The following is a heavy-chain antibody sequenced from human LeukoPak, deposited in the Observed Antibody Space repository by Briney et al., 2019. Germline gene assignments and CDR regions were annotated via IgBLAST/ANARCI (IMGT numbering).Heavy chain of an antibody. D-gene: IGHD1-1*01. J-gene: IGHJ4*02. CDR3: AKDRYGYTTSSGDY. V-gene: IGHV3-23*01. CDR2: ISGSGGAP. CDR1: GFPFSTYA. Sequence: GGSLRLSCAASGFPFSTYAVSWVRQAPGMGLEWVSAISGSGGAPYYAASVKGRFTISRDNSKNTLYLQMNSLRAEDTAVYYCAKDRYGYTTSSGDYWGQGTLVTVSS.